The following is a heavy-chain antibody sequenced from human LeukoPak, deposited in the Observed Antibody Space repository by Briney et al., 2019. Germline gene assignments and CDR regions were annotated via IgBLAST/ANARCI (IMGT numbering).Heavy chain of an antibody. CDR2: ISGSGGST. CDR3: AKLRSSLYVGDVDY. Sequence: PGGSLRLSCAASGFTFSSYAMSWVRQAPGKGLEWVSAISGSGGSTYYADSVQGRFTISRDNSKNTLYLQMNSLRAEDTAVYYCAKLRSSLYVGDVDYWGQGTLVTVSS. D-gene: IGHD6-13*01. J-gene: IGHJ4*02. V-gene: IGHV3-23*01. CDR1: GFTFSSYA.